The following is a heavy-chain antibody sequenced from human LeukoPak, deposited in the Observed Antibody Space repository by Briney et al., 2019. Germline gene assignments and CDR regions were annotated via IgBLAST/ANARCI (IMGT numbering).Heavy chain of an antibody. D-gene: IGHD6-13*01. Sequence: GGSLRLSCAASGFTFSSYAMSWVRQAPGKGLGWVSAISGSGGSTYYADSVKGRFTISRDNSKNTLYLQMNSLRAEDTAVYYCAKSLWQQLVQRTTLDYWGQGTLVTVSS. CDR2: ISGSGGST. J-gene: IGHJ4*02. CDR1: GFTFSSYA. CDR3: AKSLWQQLVQRTTLDY. V-gene: IGHV3-23*01.